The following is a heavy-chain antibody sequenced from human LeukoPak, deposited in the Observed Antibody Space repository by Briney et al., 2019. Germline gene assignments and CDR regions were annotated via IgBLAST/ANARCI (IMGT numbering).Heavy chain of an antibody. CDR2: ISYDGSNK. CDR3: ARNCSSTTCYRF. CDR1: GFTFSGYP. J-gene: IGHJ4*02. V-gene: IGHV3-30-3*01. Sequence: PGGSLRLSCAASGFTFSGYPIHWVRQASGKGLEWVAVISYDGSNKYYADSVKGRFTISRDNSKNTLYLQMNSLRAEDTAVYYCARNCSSTTCYRFWGQGTLVTVSS. D-gene: IGHD2-2*01.